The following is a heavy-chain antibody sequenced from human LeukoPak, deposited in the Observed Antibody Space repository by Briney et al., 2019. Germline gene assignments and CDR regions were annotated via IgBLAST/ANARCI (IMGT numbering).Heavy chain of an antibody. CDR1: GGSISSSSYY. D-gene: IGHD5-18*01. CDR3: ASIDTAVVRTDS. Sequence: PSETLSLTCTVSGGSISSSSYYWGWIRQPPGKGLEWIGRIYTSGNTNYNPSLKSRVTISVDTSKNQFSLKLRSVTAADTAVYYCASIDTAVVRTDSWGQGTLVTVSS. V-gene: IGHV4-39*07. CDR2: IYTSGNT. J-gene: IGHJ4*02.